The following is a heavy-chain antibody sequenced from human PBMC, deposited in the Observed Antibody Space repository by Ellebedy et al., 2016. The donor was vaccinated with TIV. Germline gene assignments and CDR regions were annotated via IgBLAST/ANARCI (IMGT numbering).Heavy chain of an antibody. V-gene: IGHV3-23*01. J-gene: IGHJ6*02. CDR2: ISGSGTST. Sequence: PGGSLRLSCAASGFTFRSYAMSWVRQAPGKGLEWISSISGSGTSTYYADSVRGRFTISRDNSKNTLHLQMNSLRAEDTAEYYCVKDTSGYSDWVNSYGMDVWGQGTTVTVSS. D-gene: IGHD3-9*01. CDR1: GFTFRSYA. CDR3: VKDTSGYSDWVNSYGMDV.